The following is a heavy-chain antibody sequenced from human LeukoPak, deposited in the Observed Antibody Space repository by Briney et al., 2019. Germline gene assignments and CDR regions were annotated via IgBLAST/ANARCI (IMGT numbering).Heavy chain of an antibody. CDR3: ARGGAGDMYNFFDP. V-gene: IGHV1-46*01. Sequence: EASVKVSCKASGYTFTNYYMVWVRQAPRQGLEWMGIINPSGGGTTYAQKFQGRVTVTRDTSTSTVYMELSSLRSEDTAIYYCARGGAGDMYNFFDPWGQGTLVTVSS. CDR1: GYTFTNYY. D-gene: IGHD3-16*01. CDR2: INPSGGGT. J-gene: IGHJ5*02.